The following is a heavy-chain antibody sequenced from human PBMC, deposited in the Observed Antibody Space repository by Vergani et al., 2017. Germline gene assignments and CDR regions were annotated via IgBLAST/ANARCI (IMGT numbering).Heavy chain of an antibody. CDR2: ISSSSSYI. CDR1: GFTFSSYS. V-gene: IGHV3-21*01. J-gene: IGHJ6*02. Sequence: EVQLVESGGGLVKPGGSLRLSCAASGFTFSSYSMNWVRQAPGKGLEWVSSISSSSSYIYYADSVKGRFTISRDNAKNSLYLQMNSLRAEDTAVYYCARDHEDNIRVHYDGMDVWGQGTTVTVSS. CDR3: ARDHEDNIRVHYDGMDV. D-gene: IGHD2/OR15-2a*01.